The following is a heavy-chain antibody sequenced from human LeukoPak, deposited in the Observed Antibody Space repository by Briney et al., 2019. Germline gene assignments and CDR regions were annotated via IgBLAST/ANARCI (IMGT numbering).Heavy chain of an antibody. J-gene: IGHJ5*02. Sequence: SETLSLTCTVPGVSFNAYYWSWTRQSPGKGLEWIGEVSPGGYIKYNPSLRSRVTISVDTSENQLSLRLGSVTAADTAMYYCARIRCGHTGDICYNHWAQGTLVTVSS. CDR3: ARIRCGHTGDICYNH. CDR2: VSPGGYI. D-gene: IGHD2-8*02. CDR1: GVSFNAYY. V-gene: IGHV4-34*01.